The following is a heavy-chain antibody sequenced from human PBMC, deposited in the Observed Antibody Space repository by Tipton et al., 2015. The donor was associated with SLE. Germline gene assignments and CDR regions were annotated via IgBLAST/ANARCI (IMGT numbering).Heavy chain of an antibody. CDR1: GFTFSSYA. CDR3: ARDRRRIAARPDYYYGMDV. V-gene: IGHV3-21*01. D-gene: IGHD6-6*01. J-gene: IGHJ6*02. CDR2: ISSSSSYI. Sequence: SLRLSCAASGFTFSSYAMSWVRQAPGKGLEWVSSISSSSSYIYYADSVKGRFTISRDNAKNSLYLQMNSLRAEDTAVYYCARDRRRIAARPDYYYGMDVWGQGTTVTVSS.